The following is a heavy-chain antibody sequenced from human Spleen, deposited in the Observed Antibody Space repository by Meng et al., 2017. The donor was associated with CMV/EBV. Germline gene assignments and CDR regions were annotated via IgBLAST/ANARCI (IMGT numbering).Heavy chain of an antibody. Sequence: QLPPPEPGPGLVNPSQPLSLTGTVSGGSISSGDYYWSWIRQPPGKGLEWIGYIYYSGSTYYNPSLKSRVTISVDTSKNQFSLKLSSVTAADTAVYYCARDRSGDHFDYWGQGTLVTVSS. CDR1: GGSISSGDYY. D-gene: IGHD6-25*01. CDR3: ARDRSGDHFDY. CDR2: IYYSGST. J-gene: IGHJ4*02. V-gene: IGHV4-30-4*08.